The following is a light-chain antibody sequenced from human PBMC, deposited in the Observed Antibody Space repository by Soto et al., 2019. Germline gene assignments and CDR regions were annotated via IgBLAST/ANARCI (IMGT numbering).Light chain of an antibody. V-gene: IGKV3-11*01. CDR3: QQRSSWPPRYT. J-gene: IGKJ2*01. CDR2: DTS. CDR1: QSVSSH. Sequence: EIVLTQSPATLSLSPGERATLSCRASQSVSSHLAWYQQKPGQAPRLLIYDTSSRATGIPARFSGSGSGTDFTLTISSLEPEDFAVYYCQQRSSWPPRYTFGQGTKLEIK.